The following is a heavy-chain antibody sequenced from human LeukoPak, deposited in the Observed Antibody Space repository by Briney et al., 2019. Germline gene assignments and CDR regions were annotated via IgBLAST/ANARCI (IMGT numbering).Heavy chain of an antibody. Sequence: GGSLRLSCAASGFTFSSYEMNWVRQAPGKGLEWVSYISSSGSTIYYADSVKGRFTISRDNAKNTLYLQMNSLRAEDTAVYYCVRGVGVSRFNYFDPWGQGTLVTVSS. CDR3: VRGVGVSRFNYFDP. D-gene: IGHD1-26*01. CDR1: GFTFSSYE. CDR2: ISSSGSTI. J-gene: IGHJ5*02. V-gene: IGHV3-48*03.